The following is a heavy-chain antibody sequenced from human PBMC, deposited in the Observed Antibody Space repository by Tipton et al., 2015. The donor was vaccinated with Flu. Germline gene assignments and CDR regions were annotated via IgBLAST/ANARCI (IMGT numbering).Heavy chain of an antibody. D-gene: IGHD3-22*01. CDR1: GFTFGRYY. J-gene: IGHJ4*02. Sequence: SGFTFGRYYMHWARQAPGKGLEWVAVISYDGSEKDYADSVKGRFAISRDNSKNTLYLQMSSLRAEDTAVYYCAKDGYYYDTSGYLEYWGRGTLVTVSS. CDR3: AKDGYYYDTSGYLEY. CDR2: ISYDGSEK. V-gene: IGHV3-30*18.